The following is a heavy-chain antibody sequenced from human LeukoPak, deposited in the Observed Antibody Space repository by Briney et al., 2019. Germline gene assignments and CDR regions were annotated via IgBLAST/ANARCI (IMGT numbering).Heavy chain of an antibody. Sequence: SETLSLTCTVSGGSISSTSHYWGWIRQPPGKGLEWIGSIYYSGTTYYNPSLKSRVTISLDTSKNQFSLRLSAVTAADTAVYYCATALGMVTFNWFDPWGQGTLVTVSS. D-gene: IGHD3-16*01. J-gene: IGHJ5*02. V-gene: IGHV4-39*07. CDR2: IYYSGTT. CDR3: ATALGMVTFNWFDP. CDR1: GGSISSTSHY.